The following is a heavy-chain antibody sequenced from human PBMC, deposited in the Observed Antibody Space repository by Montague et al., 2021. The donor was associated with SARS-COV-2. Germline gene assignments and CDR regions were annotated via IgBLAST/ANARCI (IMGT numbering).Heavy chain of an antibody. CDR1: GYSISSGYC. V-gene: IGHV4-38-2*02. CDR3: ARGSLYSGIGTNYFDY. CDR2: ICHSGSS. D-gene: IGHD5-12*01. Sequence: SETLSLTCTVSGYSISSGYCWGWIRQPPGKGLEWIGSICHSGSSPNNPSFKTRVAMSLDTSKNQFSLKLSSVTAADTAVYYCARGSLYSGIGTNYFDYWGQGTLVAVSS. J-gene: IGHJ4*02.